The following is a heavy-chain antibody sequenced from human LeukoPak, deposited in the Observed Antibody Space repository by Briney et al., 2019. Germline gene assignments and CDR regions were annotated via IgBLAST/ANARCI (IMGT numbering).Heavy chain of an antibody. V-gene: IGHV3-30*02. CDR2: IRYDGSYK. CDR1: GFTFSSYS. Sequence: GGSLRLSCAASGFTFSSYSMNWVRQAPGQGLEWVAFIRYDGSYKYYADSVKGRFTISRDNSKNTLYLQMNSLRAEDTAVYYCAKDGETYYYGSGNYFDYWGQGTLVTVSS. CDR3: AKDGETYYYGSGNYFDY. J-gene: IGHJ4*02. D-gene: IGHD3-10*01.